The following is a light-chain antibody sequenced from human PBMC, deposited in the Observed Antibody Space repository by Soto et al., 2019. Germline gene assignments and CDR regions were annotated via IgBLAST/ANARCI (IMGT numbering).Light chain of an antibody. CDR2: EVS. CDR3: CSYGGGNNFYG. V-gene: IGLV2-8*01. CDR1: SSDIGTYDY. J-gene: IGLJ1*01. Sequence: QSLLTQPPSASGSPGQSVTISCTGTSSDIGTYDYVSWYQHLPDKAPKLIIYEVSKRPSGVPDRFSGSKSGNTASLTVSGLQAEDEGDYYCCSYGGGNNFYGVGNGTKVTVL.